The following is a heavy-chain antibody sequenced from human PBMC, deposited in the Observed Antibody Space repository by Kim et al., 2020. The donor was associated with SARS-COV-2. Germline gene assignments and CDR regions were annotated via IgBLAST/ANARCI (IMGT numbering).Heavy chain of an antibody. CDR1: GYTLTELS. CDR3: ATQWLDMGYYYYYGMDV. CDR2: FDPEDGET. J-gene: IGHJ6*02. D-gene: IGHD6-19*01. V-gene: IGHV1-24*01. Sequence: ASVKVSCKVSGYTLTELSMHWVRQAPGKGLEWMGGFDPEDGETIYAQKFQGRVTMTEDTSTDTAYMELSSLRSEDTAVYYCATQWLDMGYYYYYGMDVWGQGTTVTVSS.